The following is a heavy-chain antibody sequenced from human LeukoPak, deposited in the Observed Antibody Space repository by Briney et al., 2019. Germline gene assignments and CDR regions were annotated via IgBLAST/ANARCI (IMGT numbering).Heavy chain of an antibody. CDR2: INAGNSNT. D-gene: IGHD5-24*01. V-gene: IGHV1-3*01. CDR3: ARGRMATTGFDY. Sequence: ASVKVSCKASGYTFTSYAMHWVRQAPGQRLEWMGWINAGNSNTKYSQKFQGRVTITRDTSASTAYMELSSLRSEDTAVYYCARGRMATTGFDYWGQGTLVTVSS. J-gene: IGHJ4*02. CDR1: GYTFTSYA.